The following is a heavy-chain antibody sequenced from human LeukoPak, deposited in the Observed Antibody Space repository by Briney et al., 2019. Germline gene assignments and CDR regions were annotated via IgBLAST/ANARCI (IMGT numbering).Heavy chain of an antibody. Sequence: ASVKVSCKASGYTFTSNYIHWVRQAPGQGLEWMGMIYPRDGSTSYAQKFQGRVTITRDTSASTAYMELSSLRSEDTAVYYCARGGYYDSSGYYELDYWGQGTLVTVSS. CDR1: GYTFTSNY. D-gene: IGHD3-22*01. CDR2: IYPRDGST. V-gene: IGHV1-46*01. J-gene: IGHJ4*02. CDR3: ARGGYYDSSGYYELDY.